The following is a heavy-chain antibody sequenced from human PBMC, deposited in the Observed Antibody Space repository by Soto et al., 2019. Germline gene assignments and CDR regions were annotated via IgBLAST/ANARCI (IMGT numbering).Heavy chain of an antibody. V-gene: IGHV1-69*12. CDR2: IIPIFGTA. J-gene: IGHJ4*02. D-gene: IGHD4-17*01. Sequence: QVQLVQSGAEVKKPGSSVKVSCKASGGTFSSYAISWVRQAPGQGLEWMGGIIPIFGTANYAQKFQGRVTITADESTSTAYMELSSLRSEDTAVYYCARVTAHGGYGDYPLDYFDYWGQGTLVTVSS. CDR1: GGTFSSYA. CDR3: ARVTAHGGYGDYPLDYFDY.